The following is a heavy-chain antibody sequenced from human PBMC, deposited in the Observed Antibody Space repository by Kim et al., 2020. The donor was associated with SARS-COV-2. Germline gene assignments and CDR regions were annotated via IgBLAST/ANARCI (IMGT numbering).Heavy chain of an antibody. CDR3: AGVHSSGYYYRLSFDI. D-gene: IGHD3-22*01. J-gene: IGHJ3*02. CDR1: GFTFSSYA. V-gene: IGHV3-30-3*01. CDR2: ISYDGSNK. Sequence: GGSLRLSCAASGFTFSSYAMHWVRQAPGKGLEWVAVISYDGSNKYYADSVKGRFTISRDNSKNTLYLQMNSLRAEDTAVYYCAGVHSSGYYYRLSFDIWGQGTMVTVSS.